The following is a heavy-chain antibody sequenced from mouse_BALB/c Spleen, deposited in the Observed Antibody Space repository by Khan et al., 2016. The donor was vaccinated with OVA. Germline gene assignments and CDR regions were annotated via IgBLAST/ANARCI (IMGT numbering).Heavy chain of an antibody. J-gene: IGHJ1*03. CDR2: INTYTGEP. Sequence: QIQLVQSGPELKKPGETVKISCKASGYTFTNYGMNWVKQAPGKGLKWMGWINTYTGEPKYDDDFKGRFAFTLENSDNTAYLQINNLKPEDTATYFCATSASYCVFDVWGTGTTVTVSS. CDR3: ATSASYCVFDV. CDR1: GYTFTNYG. D-gene: IGHD6-1*01. V-gene: IGHV9-3-1*01.